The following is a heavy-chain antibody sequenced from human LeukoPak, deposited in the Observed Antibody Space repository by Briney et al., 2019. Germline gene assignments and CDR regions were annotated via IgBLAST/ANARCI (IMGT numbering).Heavy chain of an antibody. J-gene: IGHJ4*02. D-gene: IGHD2-2*01. Sequence: PSETLSLTCTVSGGSISSYYWSWIRQSPGKGLEWIGYSYHSGNTNYNPSLKSRVTISVDTSKNQFSLKLSSVTAADTAVYYCARANIVVVPAAMWLAVAGTPYFDYWGQGTLVTVSS. V-gene: IGHV4-59*12. CDR2: SYHSGNT. CDR1: GGSISSYY. CDR3: ARANIVVVPAAMWLAVAGTPYFDY.